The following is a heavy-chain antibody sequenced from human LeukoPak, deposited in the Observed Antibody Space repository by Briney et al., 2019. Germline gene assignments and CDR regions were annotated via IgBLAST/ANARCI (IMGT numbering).Heavy chain of an antibody. CDR2: ISDSGTT. Sequence: SETLSLTCTVSGAPIRTYYWDWIRQAPGKGLEWIGCISDSGTTYYNPSLKSRVTISLDTSKNHFPLKLTSVTAADTAVYFCTKGYYEPFDYWGQGMMVTVSS. CDR3: TKGYYEPFDY. J-gene: IGHJ4*02. V-gene: IGHV4-59*01. D-gene: IGHD3-22*01. CDR1: GAPIRTYY.